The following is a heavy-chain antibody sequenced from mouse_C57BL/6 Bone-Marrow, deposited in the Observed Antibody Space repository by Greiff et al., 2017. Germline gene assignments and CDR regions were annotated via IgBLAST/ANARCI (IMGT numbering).Heavy chain of an antibody. CDR2: IDPSDSYT. CDR1: GYTFTSYW. CDR3: SRYFDV. Sequence: VQLQQPGAELVMPGASVKLSCKASGYTFTSYWMHWVKQRPGQGLEWIGEIDPSDSYTNYNQKFKGKSTLTVDKSSSTAYMQLSRLTSEDSAVYDCSRYFDVWGTGTTVTVSS. J-gene: IGHJ1*03. V-gene: IGHV1-69*01.